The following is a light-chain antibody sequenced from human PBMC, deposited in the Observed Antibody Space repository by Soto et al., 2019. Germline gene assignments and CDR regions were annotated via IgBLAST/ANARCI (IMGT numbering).Light chain of an antibody. Sequence: IQLTQSPSSLSASVGDRVTITCRASQGISTYLAWYQQKPGKAPKLLIFAASTLQSGVPSRFSGSGSGTDFTLTISSLQPEDFATYYCQQTESYPSTFGGGTKVDI. CDR1: QGISTY. CDR3: QQTESYPST. V-gene: IGKV1-9*01. J-gene: IGKJ4*01. CDR2: AAS.